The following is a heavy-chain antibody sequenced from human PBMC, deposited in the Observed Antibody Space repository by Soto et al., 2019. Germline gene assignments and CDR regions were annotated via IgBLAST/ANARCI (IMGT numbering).Heavy chain of an antibody. V-gene: IGHV2-26*01. Sequence: QVTLKESGPVLVKPTETLTLTCTVSGFSLSNARMGVSWIRQPPGKALEWLAHIFSNDEKSYSTSLKSRLTISTDTSKSQVVLTMTNMDPVDTATYYCARIQYSSSWDQGYYGMDVWGQGTTVTVSS. CDR3: ARIQYSSSWDQGYYGMDV. CDR2: IFSNDEK. CDR1: GFSLSNARMG. J-gene: IGHJ6*02. D-gene: IGHD6-13*01.